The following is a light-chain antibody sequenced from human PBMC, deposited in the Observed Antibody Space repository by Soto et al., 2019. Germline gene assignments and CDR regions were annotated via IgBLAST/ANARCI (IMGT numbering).Light chain of an antibody. CDR2: DAS. CDR1: QSINRW. Sequence: DIQMTQSPSTLSASVGDRVTITCRASQSINRWLAWYQQKPGKATKVLISDASNLESGVPSRFSGSGSGTDFALTISSLQPDDFATYCCQQYNGYPLTVGGGTKVEIK. CDR3: QQYNGYPLT. V-gene: IGKV1-5*01. J-gene: IGKJ4*01.